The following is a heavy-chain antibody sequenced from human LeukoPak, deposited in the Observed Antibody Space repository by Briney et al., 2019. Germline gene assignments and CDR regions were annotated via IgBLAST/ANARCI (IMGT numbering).Heavy chain of an antibody. J-gene: IGHJ4*02. CDR1: GFTFSNYG. D-gene: IGHD3-10*01. CDR3: AKDPLVRGVTYDY. CDR2: ISFSGVNT. Sequence: PGGSLRLSCVASGFTFSNYGMSWVRQAPGKGLEWVSRISFSGVNTYYADSVRGRFTISRDKSKNTLFLQMNSLRAEDTAVYYCAKDPLVRGVTYDYWGRGTLVTVSS. V-gene: IGHV3-23*01.